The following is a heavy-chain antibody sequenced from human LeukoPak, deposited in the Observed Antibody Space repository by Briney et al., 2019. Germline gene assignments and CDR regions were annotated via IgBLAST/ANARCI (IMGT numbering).Heavy chain of an antibody. J-gene: IGHJ2*01. V-gene: IGHV3-7*01. Sequence: GGSLRLSCAASGFTFSSYWMSWVRQAPGKGLEWVANIKQDGSEKYYVDSVKGRFTISRDNAKNSLYLQMNSLRAEDTAVYYCARARCSSTSCHGYFDLWGRGTLVTVSS. CDR3: ARARCSSTSCHGYFDL. CDR1: GFTFSSYW. D-gene: IGHD2-2*01. CDR2: IKQDGSEK.